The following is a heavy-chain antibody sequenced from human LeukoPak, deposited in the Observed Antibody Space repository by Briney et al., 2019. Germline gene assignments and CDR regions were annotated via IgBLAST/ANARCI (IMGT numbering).Heavy chain of an antibody. Sequence: SETLSLTCAVYGGSFSGYYWSWIRQPPGKGLEWIGEINHSGSTNYNPSLKSRVTISIDTSKNQFSLKLSSVTAADTAVYYCARATYLRRHRLYFDYWGQGTLVTVSS. D-gene: IGHD4-17*01. J-gene: IGHJ4*02. CDR3: ARATYLRRHRLYFDY. CDR1: GGSFSGYY. CDR2: INHSGST. V-gene: IGHV4-34*01.